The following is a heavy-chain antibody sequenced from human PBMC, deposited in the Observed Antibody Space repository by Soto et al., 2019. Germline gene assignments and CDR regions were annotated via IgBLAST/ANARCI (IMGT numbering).Heavy chain of an antibody. V-gene: IGHV3-30*18. J-gene: IGHJ5*02. Sequence: GGSMRLSCAASGFTFSSYGMHWVRQAPGKGLEWVAVISYDGSNKYYADSVKGRFTISRDNSKNTLYLQMNSLRAEDTAVYYCAKVSLELRSLGWFDPWGQGTLVTVSS. CDR1: GFTFSSYG. CDR2: ISYDGSNK. D-gene: IGHD1-7*01. CDR3: AKVSLELRSLGWFDP.